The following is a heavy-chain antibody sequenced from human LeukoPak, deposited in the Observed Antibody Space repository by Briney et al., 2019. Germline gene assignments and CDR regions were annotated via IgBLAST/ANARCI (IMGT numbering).Heavy chain of an antibody. Sequence: GGSLRLSCAASGFTFNSYAMSWVRQAPGKGLEWVSSISGSGNRTYYADSVKGRFTISRDNSKNTLFLQMNSLRAEDTAVYYCAKNLYCGGGSCYPSALGMDVWGQGTTVTVSS. CDR1: GFTFNSYA. CDR2: ISGSGNRT. V-gene: IGHV3-23*01. CDR3: AKNLYCGGGSCYPSALGMDV. D-gene: IGHD2-15*01. J-gene: IGHJ6*02.